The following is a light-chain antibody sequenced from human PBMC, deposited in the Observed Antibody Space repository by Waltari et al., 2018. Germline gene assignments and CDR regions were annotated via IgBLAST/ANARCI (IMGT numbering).Light chain of an antibody. CDR3: SSYAGSNNVV. V-gene: IGLV2-8*01. J-gene: IGLJ2*01. Sequence: QSALTQPPSASGSPGQSVTISCTGTSSDVGRHNYVSWYQQHPGKAPKLMIYEVSKRPSGVPDRFSGSKSGNTASLTVSGLQAEDEADYYCSSYAGSNNVVFGGGTKLTVL. CDR1: SSDVGRHNY. CDR2: EVS.